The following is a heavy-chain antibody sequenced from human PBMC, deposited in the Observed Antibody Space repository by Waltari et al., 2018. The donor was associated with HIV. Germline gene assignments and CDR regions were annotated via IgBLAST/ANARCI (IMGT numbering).Heavy chain of an antibody. CDR2: IYWNDDK. D-gene: IGHD6-13*01. CDR1: GFSLSTSGVG. Sequence: QITLKESGPTLVKPTQTLTLTCTFSGFSLSTSGVGVGWIRQPPGKALEWLALIYWNDDKRYSPSLKSRLTITKDTSKNQVVLTMTNMDPVDTATYYCALQLAPVPRAYFQHWGQGTLVTVSS. J-gene: IGHJ1*01. CDR3: ALQLAPVPRAYFQH. V-gene: IGHV2-5*01.